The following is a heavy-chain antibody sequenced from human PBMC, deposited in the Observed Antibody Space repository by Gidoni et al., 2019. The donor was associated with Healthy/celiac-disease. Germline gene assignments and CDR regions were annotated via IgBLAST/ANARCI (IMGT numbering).Heavy chain of an antibody. CDR3: AKLPIGDGDYLPDAFDI. Sequence: EVQLVESGGGLVQPGRSLRLSCAASAFTFDDYAMHWVRQAPGKGLEWVSGISWNSGSIGYADSVKGRFTISRDNAKNSLYLQMNSLRAEDTVLYYCAKLPIGDGDYLPDAFDIWGQGTMVTVSS. CDR1: AFTFDDYA. J-gene: IGHJ3*02. D-gene: IGHD4-17*01. CDR2: ISWNSGSI. V-gene: IGHV3-9*01.